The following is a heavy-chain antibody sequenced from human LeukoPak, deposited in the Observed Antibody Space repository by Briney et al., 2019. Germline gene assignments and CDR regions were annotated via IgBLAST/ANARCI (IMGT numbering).Heavy chain of an antibody. V-gene: IGHV3-48*01. CDR1: GFTFSSYA. J-gene: IGHJ4*02. CDR3: ASFSGSYFGN. Sequence: GGSLRLSCAASGFTFSSYAMSWVRQAPGKGLEWVSYISSSSSTIYYADSVKGRFTISRDNAKNSLYLQMNSLRAEDTAVYYCASFSGSYFGNWGQGTLVTVSS. D-gene: IGHD1-26*01. CDR2: ISSSSSTI.